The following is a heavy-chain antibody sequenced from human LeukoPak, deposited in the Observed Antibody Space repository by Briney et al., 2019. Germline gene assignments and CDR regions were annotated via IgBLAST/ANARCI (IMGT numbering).Heavy chain of an antibody. Sequence: PGGSLRLSCAASGFTFSSYRMHWVRQGPGKGLVWVSRINSDGSSTRYADSVKGRFTISRDNAKNTLYLQMNSLRAEDTAVYYCARGSYSHYGMDVWGQGTTVTVSS. D-gene: IGHD1-26*01. CDR2: INSDGSST. CDR3: ARGSYSHYGMDV. J-gene: IGHJ6*02. CDR1: GFTFSSYR. V-gene: IGHV3-74*01.